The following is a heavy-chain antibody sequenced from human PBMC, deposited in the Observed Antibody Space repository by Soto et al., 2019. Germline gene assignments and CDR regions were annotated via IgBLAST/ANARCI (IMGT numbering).Heavy chain of an antibody. Sequence: QVQLVQSGAEVKRPGASVKVSCKASGFTFTGYYMHWVRQAPGQGLEWIGWINPNSGVANYAQKFHDWVTITRDTSITTAYMELSGLKSDDTAVYFFAKDEAGHPDFWGQGTLVTVSS. J-gene: IGHJ4*02. CDR3: AKDEAGHPDF. V-gene: IGHV1-2*04. CDR1: GFTFTGYY. CDR2: INPNSGVA. D-gene: IGHD6-19*01.